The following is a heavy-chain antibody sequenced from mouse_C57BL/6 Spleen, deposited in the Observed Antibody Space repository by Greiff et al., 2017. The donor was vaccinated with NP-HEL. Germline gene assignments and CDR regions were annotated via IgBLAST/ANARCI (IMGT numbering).Heavy chain of an antibody. J-gene: IGHJ1*03. CDR2: IYPGSGST. CDR1: GYTFTSYW. D-gene: IGHD1-1*01. Sequence: QVHVKQPGAELVKPGASVKMSCKASGYTFTSYWITWVKQRPGQGLEWIGDIYPGSGSTNYNEKFKSKATLTVDTSSSTAYMQLSSLTSEDSAVYYCARGIITTVAGYFDVWGTGTTVTVSS. CDR3: ARGIITTVAGYFDV. V-gene: IGHV1-55*01.